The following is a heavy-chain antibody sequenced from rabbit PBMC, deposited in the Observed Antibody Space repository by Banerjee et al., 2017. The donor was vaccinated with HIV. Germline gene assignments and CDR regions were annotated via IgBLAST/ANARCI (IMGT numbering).Heavy chain of an antibody. CDR2: IHVGSSGST. D-gene: IGHD4-2*01. J-gene: IGHJ4*01. Sequence: DLVQPEGSLTLTCKASGFDLSSYYYMCWVRQAPGKGLEWIACIHVGSSGSTYYASWAKGRFTISKTSSTTVTLQMTSLTAADTATYLCARDLGGSIHLWGPGTL. CDR3: ARDLGGSIHL. CDR1: GFDLSSYYY. V-gene: IGHV1S40*01.